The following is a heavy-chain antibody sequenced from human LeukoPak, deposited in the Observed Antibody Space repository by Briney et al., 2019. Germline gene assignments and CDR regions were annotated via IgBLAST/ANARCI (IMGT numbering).Heavy chain of an antibody. D-gene: IGHD2-15*01. Sequence: ASVKVSCKASGYTFTSYGISWVRQAPGQGLEWMGWISAYNGNTKYAQKLQGRVTMTTDTSTSTAYMELRSLRSDDTAVYYCARGEGYCSGGSCLLFDCWGQGTLVTVSS. CDR2: ISAYNGNT. J-gene: IGHJ4*02. CDR3: ARGEGYCSGGSCLLFDC. V-gene: IGHV1-18*01. CDR1: GYTFTSYG.